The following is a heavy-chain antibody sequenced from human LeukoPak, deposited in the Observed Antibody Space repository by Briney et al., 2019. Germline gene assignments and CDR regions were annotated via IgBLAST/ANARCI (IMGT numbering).Heavy chain of an antibody. V-gene: IGHV4-39*01. Sequence: SETLSLTCTVSGGSISSSSYYWGWIRQPPGTGLEWIGSIYYSGSTYYNPSLKSRVTISVDTSKNQFSLKLSSVTAADTAVYYCARPSYKAAARLDYWGQGTLVTVSS. CDR3: ARPSYKAAARLDY. D-gene: IGHD6-13*01. CDR2: IYYSGST. CDR1: GGSISSSSYY. J-gene: IGHJ4*02.